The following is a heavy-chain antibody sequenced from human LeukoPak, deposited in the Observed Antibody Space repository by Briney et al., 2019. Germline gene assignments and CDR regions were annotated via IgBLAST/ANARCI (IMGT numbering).Heavy chain of an antibody. CDR3: ANWASSSSGFDY. J-gene: IGHJ4*02. V-gene: IGHV3-23*01. CDR2: ISGSGGST. CDR1: GFTFSSYA. Sequence: GGSLRLSCAASGFTFSSYAMGWVRQAPGKGLEGVSAISGSGGSTYYADSVKGRFTISRDNSKNTLYLQMNSLRAEDTAVYYCANWASSSSGFDYWGQGTLVTVSS. D-gene: IGHD6-6*01.